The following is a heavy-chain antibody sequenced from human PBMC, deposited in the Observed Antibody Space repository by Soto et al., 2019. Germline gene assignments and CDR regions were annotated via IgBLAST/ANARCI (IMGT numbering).Heavy chain of an antibody. CDR3: AAELYSGGVCCSFDV. V-gene: IGHV1-58*02. Sequence: SVKVSCKASGFTFTSSAIQWVRQARGQPLEWIGWIIVGGGNTNYAQKLQGRIIITRDMSTSTAYMELNSLTSEDTAVYYCAAELYSGGVCCSFDVWGQGTMVTVSS. J-gene: IGHJ3*01. D-gene: IGHD2-21*01. CDR2: IIVGGGNT. CDR1: GFTFTSSA.